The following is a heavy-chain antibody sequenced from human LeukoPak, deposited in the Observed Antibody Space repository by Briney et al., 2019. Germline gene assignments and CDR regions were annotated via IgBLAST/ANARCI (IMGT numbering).Heavy chain of an antibody. CDR2: ISGSGGST. J-gene: IGHJ4*02. Sequence: PGGSLRLSCAASGFTFSSYAMSWVRQAPGKGLEWVSAISGSGGSTYYADSVKGRFTISRDNSKNTLYLQMNSLRAEDTAVYYCARTMRRGGYSSSWYFDYFDYWGQGTLVTVSS. CDR1: GFTFSSYA. V-gene: IGHV3-23*01. D-gene: IGHD6-13*01. CDR3: ARTMRRGGYSSSWYFDYFDY.